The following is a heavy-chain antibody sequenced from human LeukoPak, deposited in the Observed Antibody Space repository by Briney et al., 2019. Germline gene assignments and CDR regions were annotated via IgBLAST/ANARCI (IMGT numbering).Heavy chain of an antibody. CDR1: GGTFRSYA. Sequence: ASVKVSCKSSGGTFRSYAITWVRQAPGQGLEWMGRIIPMYGTTSYAQRFQGRVTITADESTSTAYMELSSLRSEDTAVYYCAKSGTYSTGWYYFDYWGQGTLVTVS. D-gene: IGHD6-19*01. CDR3: AKSGTYSTGWYYFDY. J-gene: IGHJ4*02. CDR2: IIPMYGTT. V-gene: IGHV1-69*15.